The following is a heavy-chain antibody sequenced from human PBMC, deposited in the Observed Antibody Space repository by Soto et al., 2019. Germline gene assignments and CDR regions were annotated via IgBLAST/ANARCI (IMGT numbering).Heavy chain of an antibody. V-gene: IGHV3-30*18. CDR2: ISYDGSNK. D-gene: IGHD2-15*01. CDR1: GFTFSSYG. J-gene: IGHJ6*03. CDR3: AKNERDCSGTDCSYYYYYYMDV. Sequence: GGSLRLSCAASGFTFSSYGMHWVRQAPGKGLEWVAVISYDGSNKYYADSVKGRFTISRDNSKNTLYLQMNSLRAEDTAVYYCAKNERDCSGTDCSYYYYYYMDVWGKGTTVTVSS.